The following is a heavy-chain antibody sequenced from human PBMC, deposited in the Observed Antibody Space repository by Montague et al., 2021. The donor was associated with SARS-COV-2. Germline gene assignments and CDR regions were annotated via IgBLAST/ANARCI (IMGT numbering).Heavy chain of an antibody. D-gene: IGHD3-9*01. Sequence: PALVKLTQTLTLTCNFSGFSLSTSGMCVSWIRQPPGKALEWLALSDWGXEKYYSTSLKTRLTISKDTSKNQVVLTMTNMDPVDTATYYCARIRDYDILTGSYSGFDYWGQGTLVTVSS. CDR2: SDWGXEK. CDR3: ARIRDYDILTGSYSGFDY. V-gene: IGHV2-70*01. CDR1: GFSLSTSGMC. J-gene: IGHJ4*02.